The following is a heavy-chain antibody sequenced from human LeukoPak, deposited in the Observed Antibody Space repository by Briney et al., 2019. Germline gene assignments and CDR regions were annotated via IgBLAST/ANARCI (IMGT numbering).Heavy chain of an antibody. Sequence: GASVKVSCKASGYTFTSYYMHWVRQAPGQGLEWMGIINPSGGSTSYAQKFQGRVTMTRDTSTSTVYMEQSSLRSEDTAVYYCARDLAPYSSGYPFDYWGQGTLVTVSS. CDR1: GYTFTSYY. CDR2: INPSGGST. V-gene: IGHV1-46*01. CDR3: ARDLAPYSSGYPFDY. J-gene: IGHJ4*02. D-gene: IGHD5-18*01.